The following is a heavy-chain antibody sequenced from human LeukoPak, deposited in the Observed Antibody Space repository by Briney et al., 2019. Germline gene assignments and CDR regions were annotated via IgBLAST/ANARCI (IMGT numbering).Heavy chain of an antibody. J-gene: IGHJ4*02. CDR3: ATGIVGATSY. V-gene: IGHV1-24*01. Sequence: GASVKVSCKASGYTFTSYDINWVRQATGQGLEWMGGFDPEDGETIYAQKFQGRVTMTEDTSTDTAYMELSSLRSEDTAVYYCATGIVGATSYWGQGTLVTVSS. CDR2: FDPEDGET. CDR1: GYTFTSYD. D-gene: IGHD1-26*01.